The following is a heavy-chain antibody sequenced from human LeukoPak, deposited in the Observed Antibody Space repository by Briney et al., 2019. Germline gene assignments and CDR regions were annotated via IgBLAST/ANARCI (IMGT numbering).Heavy chain of an antibody. CDR3: ARGAVEMLYDILTPYLDY. CDR1: GGTFSSYA. D-gene: IGHD3-9*01. Sequence: ASVEVSCKASGGTFSSYAISWVRQAPGQGLEWMGGIIPIFGTANYAQKFQGRVTITADESTSTAYMELSSLRSEDTAVYYCARGAVEMLYDILTPYLDYWGQGTLVTVSS. J-gene: IGHJ4*02. V-gene: IGHV1-69*13. CDR2: IIPIFGTA.